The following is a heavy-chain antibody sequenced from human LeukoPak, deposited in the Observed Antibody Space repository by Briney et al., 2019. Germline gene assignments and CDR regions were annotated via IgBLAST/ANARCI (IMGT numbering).Heavy chain of an antibody. J-gene: IGHJ3*02. V-gene: IGHV4-59*12. D-gene: IGHD1-26*01. CDR1: GGSISSYY. CDR3: ARDDGGSYFQDAFDI. CDR2: IYNSGST. Sequence: SETLSLTCTVSGGSISSYYWSWIRQPPGKGLEWIGYIYNSGSTNYNPSLKSRVTMSVDTSKNQFSLKLSSVTAADTAVYYCARDDGGSYFQDAFDIWGQGTMVTVSS.